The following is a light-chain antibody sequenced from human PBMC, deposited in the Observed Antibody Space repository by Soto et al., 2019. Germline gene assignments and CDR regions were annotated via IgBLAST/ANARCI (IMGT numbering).Light chain of an antibody. CDR2: GAA. J-gene: IGKJ1*01. V-gene: IGKV3-15*01. Sequence: IVMTQSPATLSVSREERTTLSCRARQGVNSNLAWYQQKPGQAPRLLIYGAATRATGIPARFSGSGSGTEFTLTISSLQSEDVAVYYCQQYNNWRTFGQGTKVEIK. CDR1: QGVNSN. CDR3: QQYNNWRT.